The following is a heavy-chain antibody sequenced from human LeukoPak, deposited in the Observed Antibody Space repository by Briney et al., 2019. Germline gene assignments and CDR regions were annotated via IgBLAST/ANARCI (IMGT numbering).Heavy chain of an antibody. CDR1: GGSMSSYY. V-gene: IGHV4-59*01. CDR2: IYSSGST. Sequence: SETLSLTCIVSGGSMSSYYWRWIRQPSGKGLEWIGYIYSSGSTSYNPSLKSRVTISVDTSKNQFSLKLTSVTAADTAVYYCAREASYFGSSGVTNAFDIWGQGTMVTVSS. D-gene: IGHD3-22*01. J-gene: IGHJ3*02. CDR3: AREASYFGSSGVTNAFDI.